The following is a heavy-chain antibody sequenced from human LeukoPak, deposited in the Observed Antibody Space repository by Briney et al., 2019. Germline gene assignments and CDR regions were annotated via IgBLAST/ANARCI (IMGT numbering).Heavy chain of an antibody. CDR2: IYYSGST. J-gene: IGHJ4*02. D-gene: IGHD3-22*01. CDR3: ARSRGYSPFDY. Sequence: SETLSLTCAVYGGSFSGYYWSWIRQPPGKGLEWIGYIYYSGSTNYNPSLKSRVTISVDTSNNQFSLKLSSVTAADTAVYYCARSRGYSPFDYWGQGTLVTVSS. V-gene: IGHV4-59*01. CDR1: GGSFSGYY.